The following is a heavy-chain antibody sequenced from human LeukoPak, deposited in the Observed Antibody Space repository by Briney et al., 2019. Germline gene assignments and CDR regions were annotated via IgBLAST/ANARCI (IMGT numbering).Heavy chain of an antibody. CDR3: AKEGGSAYCSGGSCARMDV. CDR1: GFTFSSYG. V-gene: IGHV3-30*18. Sequence: GGSLRLSCAASGFTFSSYGMHWVRQAPGKGLEWVAVISYDGSNKYYADSVKGRFTISRDNSKNTLYLQMNSLRAEDTAVYYCAKEGGSAYCSGGSCARMDVWGQGTTVTVSS. J-gene: IGHJ6*02. D-gene: IGHD2-15*01. CDR2: ISYDGSNK.